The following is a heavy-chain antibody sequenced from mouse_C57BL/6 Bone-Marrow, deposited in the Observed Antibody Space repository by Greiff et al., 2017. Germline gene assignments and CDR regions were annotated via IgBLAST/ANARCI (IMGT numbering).Heavy chain of an antibody. J-gene: IGHJ2*01. Sequence: EVQLQESGAELVRPGASVKLSCTASGFNIKDDYMHWVKQRPEQGLEWIGWIDPEDGDTEYASNFQGKATITADTSSNTAYLQLSSLTSEDTAVYYCTRWLLAYWGQGTTLTVSS. CDR2: IDPEDGDT. D-gene: IGHD2-3*01. CDR1: GFNIKDDY. V-gene: IGHV14-4*01. CDR3: TRWLLAY.